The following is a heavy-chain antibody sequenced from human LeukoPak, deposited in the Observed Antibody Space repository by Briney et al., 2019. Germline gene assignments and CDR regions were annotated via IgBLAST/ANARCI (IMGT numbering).Heavy chain of an antibody. J-gene: IGHJ4*02. CDR1: GFIFSDYK. Sequence: GGSLRLSCAASGFIFSDYKMSWVRQAPGKGLEWVSYISGSSSSRDYADSVKGRFTISRDSAKNSLYLQMNSLRADDTAVYFCARSRGGTTGTFDYWGQGTLVTVSS. CDR3: ARSRGGTTGTFDY. CDR2: ISGSSSSR. V-gene: IGHV3-48*01. D-gene: IGHD1-1*01.